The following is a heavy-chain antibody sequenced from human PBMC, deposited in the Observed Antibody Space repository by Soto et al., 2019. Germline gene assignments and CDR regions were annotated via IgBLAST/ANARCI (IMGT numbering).Heavy chain of an antibody. CDR3: ARSYDILTGQDFDY. Sequence: QVQLQESGPGLVKPSQTLFLTCTVSGGSISSGGYYWSWIRQHPGKGLEWIGYIYYSGSTYYNPSLKSRVTISVDTSKNQFSLKLSSVTAADTAVYYCARSYDILTGQDFDYWGQGTLVTVSS. V-gene: IGHV4-31*03. CDR1: GGSISSGGYY. D-gene: IGHD3-9*01. CDR2: IYYSGST. J-gene: IGHJ4*02.